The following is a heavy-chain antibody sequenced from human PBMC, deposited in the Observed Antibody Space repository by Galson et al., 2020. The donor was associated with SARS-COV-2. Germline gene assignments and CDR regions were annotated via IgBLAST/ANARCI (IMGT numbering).Heavy chain of an antibody. J-gene: IGHJ3*02. Sequence: ASVKVSCKASGYTFTSYYMHWVRQAPGQGLEWMGIINPSGGSTSYAQKFQGRVTMTRDTSTSTVYMELSSLRSEDTAVYYCARDHYWDGELWSPTIVQFDAFDIWGQGTMVTVSS. D-gene: IGHD5-18*01. CDR2: INPSGGST. V-gene: IGHV1-46*01. CDR1: GYTFTSYY. CDR3: ARDHYWDGELWSPTIVQFDAFDI.